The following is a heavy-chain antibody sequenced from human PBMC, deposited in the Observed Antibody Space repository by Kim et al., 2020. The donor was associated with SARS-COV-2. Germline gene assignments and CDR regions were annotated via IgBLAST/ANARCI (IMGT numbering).Heavy chain of an antibody. D-gene: IGHD2-2*01. V-gene: IGHV4-38-2*02. CDR3: AMLCTSTSCPRYYGVDV. Sequence: SETLSLTCTVSGYSISSGYHWGWIRQTPGRGLEWIATIYYSVNTYYNPSLKSRVTISVDTSKNHFSLKMTSVTAADTAVYYCAMLCTSTSCPRYYGVDVWGQGTTVNVSS. CDR1: GYSISSGYH. CDR2: IYYSVNT. J-gene: IGHJ6*02.